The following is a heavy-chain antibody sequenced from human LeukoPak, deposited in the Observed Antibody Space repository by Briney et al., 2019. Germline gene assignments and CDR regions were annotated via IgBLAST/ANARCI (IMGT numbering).Heavy chain of an antibody. CDR1: GGTLRRHT. CDR2: IIPMMGIA. V-gene: IGHV1-69*02. D-gene: IGHD6-19*01. Sequence: ASVKVFCKASGGTLRRHTITWVRRAPGQGLEWMGRIIPMMGIANYAQKFQGRVTITADTSTDTAYMDLISLRSEDTAVYYCASRSHKTIVGADTREVGDYWGQGTLVTVSS. J-gene: IGHJ4*02. CDR3: ASRSHKTIVGADTREVGDY.